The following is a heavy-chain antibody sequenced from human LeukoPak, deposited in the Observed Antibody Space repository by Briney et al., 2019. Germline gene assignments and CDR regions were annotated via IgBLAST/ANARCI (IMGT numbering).Heavy chain of an antibody. CDR3: ARWDSGYESDVLDS. Sequence: ECLKISSKGSGYRSTSYWIGWVRQMPGEGLEWMGINYPVDSHTRYSPSFQGQVTRSPDRSISTVYLQWSSLKASDTAMYYCARWDSGYESDVLDSWGQGTLVTVSS. D-gene: IGHD5-12*01. J-gene: IGHJ4*02. CDR2: NYPVDSHT. CDR1: GYRSTSYW. V-gene: IGHV5-51*01.